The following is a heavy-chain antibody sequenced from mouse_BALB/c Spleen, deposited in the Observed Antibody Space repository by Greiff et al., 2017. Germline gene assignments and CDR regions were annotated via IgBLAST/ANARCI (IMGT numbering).Heavy chain of an antibody. Sequence: VHLVESGAELAKPGASVKMSCKASGYTFTSYWMHWVKQRPGQGLEWIGYINPSTGYTEYNQKFKDKATLTADKSSSTAYMQLSSLTSEDSAVYYCARRGGTEYFDVWGAGTTVTVSS. CDR1: GYTFTSYW. CDR2: INPSTGYT. V-gene: IGHV1-7*01. J-gene: IGHJ1*01. D-gene: IGHD4-1*01. CDR3: ARRGGTEYFDV.